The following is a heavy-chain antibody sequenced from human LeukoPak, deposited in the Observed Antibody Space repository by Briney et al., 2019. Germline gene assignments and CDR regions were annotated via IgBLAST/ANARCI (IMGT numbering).Heavy chain of an antibody. CDR2: VNTNTGNP. V-gene: IGHV7-4-1*02. J-gene: IGHJ4*02. Sequence: GASVKVSCKASGYTFISYAMNWVRQAPGQGLEWMGWVNTNTGNPTYAQGFTGRFVFSLDTSVNTAYLQISSLKAEDAAVYYCARQYGGFDYWGQGTLVTVSS. CDR1: GYTFISYA. CDR3: ARQYGGFDY. D-gene: IGHD4-23*01.